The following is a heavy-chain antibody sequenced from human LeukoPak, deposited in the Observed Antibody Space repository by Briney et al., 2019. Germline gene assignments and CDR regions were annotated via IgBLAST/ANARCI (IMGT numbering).Heavy chain of an antibody. D-gene: IGHD5/OR15-5a*01. V-gene: IGHV3-74*01. CDR1: AFTFSSYW. Sequence: AESLTLSCAASAFTFSSYWMHWVRQAPGKGLVWVSRINNDGRSAIYADSVKGRFTISRDNTKNTLYLQMNSLRAEDTAVYFCARVTSTALDYWGQGTLVTVSS. J-gene: IGHJ4*02. CDR3: ARVTSTALDY. CDR2: INNDGRSA.